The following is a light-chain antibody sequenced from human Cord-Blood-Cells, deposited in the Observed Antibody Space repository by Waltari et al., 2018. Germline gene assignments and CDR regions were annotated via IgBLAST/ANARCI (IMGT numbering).Light chain of an antibody. CDR1: HLPKKN. Sequence: SFKWPNHPTVSVSQGRMPRTPAPGEHLPKKNAYWYQQKPGQFPVLVIYKDSERPSGIPERFSGSSSGTIVTLTISGVQAEDEADYYCLSADSSGTWVFGGGTKLTVL. CDR2: KDS. J-gene: IGLJ3*02. CDR3: LSADSSGTWV. V-gene: IGLV3-16*01.